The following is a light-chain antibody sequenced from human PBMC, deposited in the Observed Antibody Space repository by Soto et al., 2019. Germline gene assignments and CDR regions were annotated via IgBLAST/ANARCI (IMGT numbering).Light chain of an antibody. J-gene: IGLJ2*01. CDR2: EVS. CDR1: SSDVGGYNY. V-gene: IGLV2-14*01. Sequence: QSALTQPASVSGSPGQSITISCTGTSSDVGGYNYVSWYQQHPGKAPKHMIYEVSNRPSGVYNRFSGSKSGNTASLTISGLQAEDEADYYCSSYTSSSTLVVFGGGTKLTVL. CDR3: SSYTSSSTLVV.